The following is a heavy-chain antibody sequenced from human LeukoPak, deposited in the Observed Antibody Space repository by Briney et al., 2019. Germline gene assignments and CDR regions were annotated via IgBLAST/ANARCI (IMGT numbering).Heavy chain of an antibody. D-gene: IGHD4-17*01. V-gene: IGHV3-21*01. CDR2: ISSSSSYI. CDR3: ARVLDYDDYGVYYFDY. J-gene: IGHJ4*02. CDR1: GFTFSSYS. Sequence: GGSLRLSCAASGFTFSSYSMNWVCQAPGKGLEWVSSISSSSSYIYYADSVKGRFTISRDNAKNSLYLQMNSLRAEDTAVYYCARVLDYDDYGVYYFDYWGQGTLVTVSS.